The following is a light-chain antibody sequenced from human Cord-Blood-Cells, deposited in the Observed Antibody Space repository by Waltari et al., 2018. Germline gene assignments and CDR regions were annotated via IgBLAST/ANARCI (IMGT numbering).Light chain of an antibody. CDR2: DAS. Sequence: EIVLTQSPATLSLSPGERATLSCRASQSVSSYLAWYQQKPGQAPRLLLYDASGRATGIPARFSGSGSGTDFTLTISSLEPEDFAVYYCQQRSNWPRTFGQGTRLEIK. V-gene: IGKV3-11*01. J-gene: IGKJ5*01. CDR3: QQRSNWPRT. CDR1: QSVSSY.